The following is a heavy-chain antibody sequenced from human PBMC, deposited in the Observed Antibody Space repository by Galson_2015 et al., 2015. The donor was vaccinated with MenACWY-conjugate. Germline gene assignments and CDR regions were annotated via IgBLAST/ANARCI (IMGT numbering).Heavy chain of an antibody. Sequence: TLSLTCTVSGGSISSGDYYWSWIRQPPGKGLEWIGYIYYSGNTYYNPSLKSRVTISVDTSKNQFSLKLSSVTAADTAVYYCARGVLLLWFGTIEHWGQGTLVTVSS. CDR2: IYYSGNT. CDR1: GGSISSGDYY. D-gene: IGHD3-10*01. V-gene: IGHV4-30-4*01. CDR3: ARGVLLLWFGTIEH. J-gene: IGHJ4*02.